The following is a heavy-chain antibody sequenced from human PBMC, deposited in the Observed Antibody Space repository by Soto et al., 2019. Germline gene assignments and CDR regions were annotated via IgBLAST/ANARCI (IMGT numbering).Heavy chain of an antibody. Sequence: PXETLYFTYSVSGFFISRGYYWSWVRQPPGKGLEWIGSIYPSVSSYHNPSLATRLRLSIDTSKNQFTLNLTSVTAADTALYFCAREKVGTTFFDNWGQGIQVTVSS. CDR2: IYPSVSS. J-gene: IGHJ4*02. CDR3: AREKVGTTFFDN. V-gene: IGHV4-38-2*02. CDR1: GFFISRGYY. D-gene: IGHD1-1*01.